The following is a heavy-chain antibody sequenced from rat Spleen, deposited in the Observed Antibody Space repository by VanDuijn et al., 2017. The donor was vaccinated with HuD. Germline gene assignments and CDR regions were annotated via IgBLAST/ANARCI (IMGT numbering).Heavy chain of an antibody. CDR3: ARPHYYYYVMDA. CDR2: ISYDGSST. D-gene: IGHD1-1*01. J-gene: IGHJ4*01. CDR1: GFTFSDYY. Sequence: EVQLVESDGGLVQPGRSLKVSCAASGFTFSDYYMAWVRQAPTKGLEWVATISYDGSSTYYRDSVKGRFTISRDNAKNTLYLQMNSLRSEDTATYYCARPHYYYYVMDAWGQGASVTVSS. V-gene: IGHV5-29*01.